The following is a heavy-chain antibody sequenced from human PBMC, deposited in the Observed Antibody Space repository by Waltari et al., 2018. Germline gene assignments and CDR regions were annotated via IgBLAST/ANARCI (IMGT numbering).Heavy chain of an antibody. CDR3: ARSRNYYDSTSYGS. V-gene: IGHV4-59*01. Sequence: QVQLQESGPGLVKPSGTLSLTCSVSGGSLNNYYWHWIRQPPGKGLEWIGFNYYGGSPDPNPPLKSRVTISVDTSKNQFSLRLTSVTAADTAVYYCARSRNYYDSTSYGSWGQGILVTVSS. CDR1: GGSLNNYY. CDR2: NYYGGSP. D-gene: IGHD3-16*01. J-gene: IGHJ5*02.